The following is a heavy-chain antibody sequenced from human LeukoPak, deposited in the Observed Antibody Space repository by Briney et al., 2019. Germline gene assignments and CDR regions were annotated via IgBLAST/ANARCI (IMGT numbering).Heavy chain of an antibody. D-gene: IGHD3-22*01. J-gene: IGHJ4*02. CDR3: ARDRLYYYDSSGYYYMGYFDY. CDR2: INPSGGST. Sequence: ASVKVSCKASGYTFTGYYMHWVRQAPGQGLEWMGIINPSGGSTSYAQKFQGRVTMTRDMSTSTVYMELSSLRSEDTAVYYCARDRLYYYDSSGYYYMGYFDYWGQGTLVTVSS. V-gene: IGHV1-46*01. CDR1: GYTFTGYY.